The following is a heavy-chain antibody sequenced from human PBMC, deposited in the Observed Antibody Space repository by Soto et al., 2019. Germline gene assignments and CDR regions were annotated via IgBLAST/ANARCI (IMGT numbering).Heavy chain of an antibody. CDR2: IYYSGST. Sequence: SETLSLTCTVSGGSISSYYWSWIRQPPGKGLEWIGYIYYSGSTNYNPSLKSRVTISVDTSKNQFSLKLNPVTAADTAVYYCARGPNPLVVVTAMRPFDYWGQGTLVTVSS. D-gene: IGHD2-15*01. V-gene: IGHV4-59*12. CDR1: GGSISSYY. CDR3: ARGPNPLVVVTAMRPFDY. J-gene: IGHJ4*02.